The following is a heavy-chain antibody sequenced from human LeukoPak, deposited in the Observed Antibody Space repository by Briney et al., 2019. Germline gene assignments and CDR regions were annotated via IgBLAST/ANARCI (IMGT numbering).Heavy chain of an antibody. CDR1: GFTFSSYW. CDR2: TKQDGSDK. Sequence: PGGSLRLSCTASGFTFSSYWMNWVRQAPGKGLEWVANTKQDGSDKHYVDSVKGRFTISRDNAKNSLYLQMNNLRAEDTAVYYCARDIAAGNLFDPWGQGTLVTVSS. V-gene: IGHV3-7*05. D-gene: IGHD6-19*01. J-gene: IGHJ5*02. CDR3: ARDIAAGNLFDP.